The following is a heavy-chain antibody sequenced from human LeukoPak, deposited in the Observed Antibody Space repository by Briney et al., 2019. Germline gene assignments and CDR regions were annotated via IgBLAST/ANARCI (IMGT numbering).Heavy chain of an antibody. CDR1: GYTFTGYY. D-gene: IGHD5-24*01. CDR2: INPGGDNT. V-gene: IGHV1-46*01. Sequence: ASVKVSCKASGYTFTGYYIHWVRQAPGQGLEWMGLINPGGDNTDYAQNFQGRVTMTRDTSTSTVYMGLSSLRSEDTAVYYCARIGDGYNDAYDIWGQGTMVTVSS. CDR3: ARIGDGYNDAYDI. J-gene: IGHJ3*02.